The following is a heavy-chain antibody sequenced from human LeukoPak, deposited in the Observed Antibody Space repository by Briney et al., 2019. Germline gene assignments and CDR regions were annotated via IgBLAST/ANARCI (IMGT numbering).Heavy chain of an antibody. J-gene: IGHJ4*02. V-gene: IGHV1-18*01. D-gene: IGHD1-26*01. Sequence: ASVKVSCKASGYTFTSYGISWVRQAPGQGLEWMGWISAYNGNTNYAQKLQGRVTMTTDTSTSTAYMELRSLRSDDTAVYYCARRLVGATSPYYFDYWGQGTLVTVSS. CDR1: GYTFTSYG. CDR2: ISAYNGNT. CDR3: ARRLVGATSPYYFDY.